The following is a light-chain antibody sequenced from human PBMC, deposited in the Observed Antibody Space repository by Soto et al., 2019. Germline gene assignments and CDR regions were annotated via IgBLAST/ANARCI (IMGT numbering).Light chain of an antibody. CDR2: KAS. CDR3: QHYNNWPRT. CDR1: QTISSW. V-gene: IGKV1-5*03. Sequence: DIQMTQSPSTLSASVGDRVTLTCRASQTISSWLAWYQQKPGKAPKLLIYKASTLKSGVPSRFSGSGSGTEFTLTISSLQPDDFATYYCQHYNNWPRTFGQGTKVDIK. J-gene: IGKJ1*01.